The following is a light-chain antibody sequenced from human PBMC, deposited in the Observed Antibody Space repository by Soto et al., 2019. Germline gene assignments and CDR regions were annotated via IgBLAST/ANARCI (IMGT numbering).Light chain of an antibody. CDR2: TAS. J-gene: IGKJ4*01. Sequence: DIQMTQSPSSLSAFVGDRVTITCRASQSINNYLNWYQQKPGKAPNLLIYTASTLQSGVPPRFSGSGSGTDFTLTISSLQPEDFATYYCQQCYSTPRLSFGGGTKVEI. V-gene: IGKV1-39*01. CDR3: QQCYSTPRLS. CDR1: QSINNY.